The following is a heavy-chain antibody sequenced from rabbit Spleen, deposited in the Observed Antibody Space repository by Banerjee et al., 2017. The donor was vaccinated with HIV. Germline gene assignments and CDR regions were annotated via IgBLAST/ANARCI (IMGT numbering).Heavy chain of an antibody. CDR3: ANNHPEASSCCYYFLFKL. CDR2: IYNGDGSS. D-gene: IGHD1-1*01. Sequence: EESGGGLVQNEGSLTLTCKVSGFDFSSDAMCWVRQAPAKRPEWIACIYNGDGSSYYSSGVNGRFAISSDNAQNNVDLQINTLTAADTAPYFCANNHPEASSCCYYFLFKLWGPGTPGPVS. V-gene: IGHV1S47*01. J-gene: IGHJ4*01. CDR1: GFDFSSDA.